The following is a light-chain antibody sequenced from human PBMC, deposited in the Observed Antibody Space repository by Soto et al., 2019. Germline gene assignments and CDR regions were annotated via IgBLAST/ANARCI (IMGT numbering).Light chain of an antibody. V-gene: IGKV3-20*01. CDR2: AAS. CDR3: QQYGRSPRT. J-gene: IGKJ1*01. CDR1: QSVSSSY. Sequence: EIVLTQSPGTLSLSPGERATLSCSASQSVSSSYLAWYQQKPGQAPRLLIYAASIRATGIPDRFSGSGSGTDFTLTISRLEPEDFAVYYCQQYGRSPRTFGRGTKVEIK.